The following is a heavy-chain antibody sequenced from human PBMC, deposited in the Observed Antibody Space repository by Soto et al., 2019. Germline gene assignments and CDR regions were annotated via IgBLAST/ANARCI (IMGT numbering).Heavy chain of an antibody. Sequence: GGPQRRCYTATGGTTRSPAVQWVRQALGKGLEWVTVISSDGSDKHYADSVKGRFTISRDNSKNTLYLQMNSLRAEDTAVYFCVRDKRTAADYYFASCGQGTLVPV. CDR1: GGTTRSPA. CDR3: VRDKRTAADYYFAS. V-gene: IGHV3-30-3*01. J-gene: IGHJ4*02. D-gene: IGHD6-13*01. CDR2: ISSDGSDK.